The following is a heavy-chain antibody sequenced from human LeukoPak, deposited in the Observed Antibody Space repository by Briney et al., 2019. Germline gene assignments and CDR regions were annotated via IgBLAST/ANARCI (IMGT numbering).Heavy chain of an antibody. V-gene: IGHV3-7*03. Sequence: GGSLRLSCAASGFTFSRYWMTWVRQAPGKGLEWVANIKQDGSKKNYVDSVKGRFTISRDNAKNSLYLQMDSLRAEDTAVYYCATPLDYYDSSGYHQGGDWGQGTLVTVSS. CDR3: ATPLDYYDSSGYHQGGD. CDR2: IKQDGSKK. CDR1: GFTFSRYW. J-gene: IGHJ4*02. D-gene: IGHD3-22*01.